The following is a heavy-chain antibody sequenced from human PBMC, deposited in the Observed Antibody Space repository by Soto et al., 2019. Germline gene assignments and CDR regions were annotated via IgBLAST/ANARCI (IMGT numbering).Heavy chain of an antibody. J-gene: IGHJ5*02. CDR3: ARGDYDFWSGYPNNWFDP. V-gene: IGHV4-30-4*01. CDR2: IYYSGST. D-gene: IGHD3-3*01. CDR1: GGSISSGDYY. Sequence: PSETLSLTCTVSGGSISSGDYYWSWIRQPPGKGLEWIGYIYYSGSTYYNPSLKSRVTISVDTSKNQFSLKLSSVTAADTAVYYCARGDYDFWSGYPNNWFDPWGQGTLVTVSS.